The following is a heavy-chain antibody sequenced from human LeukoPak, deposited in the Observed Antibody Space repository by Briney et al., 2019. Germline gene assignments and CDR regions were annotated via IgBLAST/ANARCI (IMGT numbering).Heavy chain of an antibody. D-gene: IGHD1-14*01. Sequence: GGSLRLSCAASGFTYSYYWMSWVRQTPGKGLEWVANIKPDGSEKDYVDSVKGRFTISRDNAKNTLYLQMNSLRAEDTAVYYCASEEDRNHWGQGTLVTVSS. V-gene: IGHV3-7*01. CDR1: GFTYSYYW. CDR3: ASEEDRNH. CDR2: IKPDGSEK. J-gene: IGHJ4*02.